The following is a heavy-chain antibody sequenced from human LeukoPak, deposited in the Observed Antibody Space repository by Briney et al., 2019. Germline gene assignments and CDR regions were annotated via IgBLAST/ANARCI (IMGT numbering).Heavy chain of an antibody. J-gene: IGHJ4*02. Sequence: PGGSLRLSCAASGXTFSSYWMSWVRQAPGKGLEWVANIKQDGSEKYYVDSVKGRFTISRDNAKNSLYLQMNSLRAEDTAVYYCARERVFDYWGQGTLVTVSS. V-gene: IGHV3-7*05. CDR2: IKQDGSEK. CDR1: GXTFSSYW. CDR3: ARERVFDY.